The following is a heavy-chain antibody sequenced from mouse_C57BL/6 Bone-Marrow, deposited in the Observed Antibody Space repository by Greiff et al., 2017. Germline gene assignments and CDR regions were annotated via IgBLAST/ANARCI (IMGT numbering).Heavy chain of an antibody. V-gene: IGHV3-1*01. Sequence: EVKLMESGPGMVKPSQSLSLTCTVTGYSITSGYDWHWIRHFPGNKLEWMVYISYSGSPNYNPSLKSRISITHDTSKNHFFLTLNSVTTEDTATYYCASGTGTEFAYWGQGTLVTVSA. J-gene: IGHJ3*01. CDR3: ASGTGTEFAY. CDR1: GYSITSGYD. D-gene: IGHD4-1*01. CDR2: ISYSGSP.